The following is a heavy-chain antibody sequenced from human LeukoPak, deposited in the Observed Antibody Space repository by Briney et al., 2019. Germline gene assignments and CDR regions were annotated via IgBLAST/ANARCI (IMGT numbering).Heavy chain of an antibody. J-gene: IGHJ5*02. D-gene: IGHD3-10*02. CDR3: ARGKSGLFGELLRGSWSDP. Sequence: SETLSLTCAVYGGSFSSYYWSWIRQPPGKGLEWIGEINHSGSTNYNPSLKSRVTISVDTSQNQFSLKLSSVTAADTAVYYCARGKSGLFGELLRGSWSDPWGQGTLVTVSS. CDR2: INHSGST. V-gene: IGHV4-34*01. CDR1: GGSFSSYY.